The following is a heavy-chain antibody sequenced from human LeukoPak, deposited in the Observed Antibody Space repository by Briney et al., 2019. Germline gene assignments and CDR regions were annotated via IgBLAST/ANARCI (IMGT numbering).Heavy chain of an antibody. D-gene: IGHD3-16*01. J-gene: IGHJ6*03. Sequence: PSETLSLTCAVYGGSFSGYYWSWIRQPPGKGLEWIGEINHSGSTNYNPSLKSRVTISVDTSKNQFSLKLSSVTAADTAVYYCARLRSVVRYYYYYYYMDVWGKGTTVTVSS. V-gene: IGHV4-34*01. CDR3: ARLRSVVRYYYYYYYMDV. CDR2: INHSGST. CDR1: GGSFSGYY.